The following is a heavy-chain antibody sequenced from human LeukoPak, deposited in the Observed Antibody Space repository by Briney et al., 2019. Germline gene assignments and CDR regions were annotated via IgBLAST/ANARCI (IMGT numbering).Heavy chain of an antibody. J-gene: IGHJ4*02. CDR3: AKDFRIGYSAHFDY. Sequence: GGSLRLSCAASGFTFSSYGMHWVRQAPGKGLEWVAVIWYDGSNKYYADSVKGRFTISRDNSKNTLYLQMNSLRAEDTAVYYCAKDFRIGYSAHFDYWGQGALVTVSS. CDR2: IWYDGSNK. CDR1: GFTFSSYG. D-gene: IGHD2-21*01. V-gene: IGHV3-33*06.